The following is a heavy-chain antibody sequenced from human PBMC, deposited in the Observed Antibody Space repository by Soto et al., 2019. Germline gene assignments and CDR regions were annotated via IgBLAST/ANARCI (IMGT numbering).Heavy chain of an antibody. D-gene: IGHD3-22*01. Sequence: QVQLVQSGAEVKKPGASVKVSCKASGYTFTSYAMHWVRQAPGQRLEWMGWINAGNGNTKYSQKFQGRVTITRDTSASPAYMELSSLRYEDTAVYYCARSIVVVTSFDYWGQGTLVTVSS. CDR2: INAGNGNT. CDR3: ARSIVVVTSFDY. V-gene: IGHV1-3*01. CDR1: GYTFTSYA. J-gene: IGHJ4*02.